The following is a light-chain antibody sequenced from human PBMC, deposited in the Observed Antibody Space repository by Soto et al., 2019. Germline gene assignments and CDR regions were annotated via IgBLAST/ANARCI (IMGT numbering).Light chain of an antibody. CDR1: RSDIGAYNF. V-gene: IGLV2-14*03. Sequence: QSALTQPASVSGSPGQSITITCTGTRSDIGAYNFVSWYQQHPGEVPKLMLYDVSIRPSGVSNRFSGSKSGNTASLTISGLQAEDEAYYCCTSWTTSTTMIFGGGTKLTVL. J-gene: IGLJ2*01. CDR3: TSWTTSTTMI. CDR2: DVS.